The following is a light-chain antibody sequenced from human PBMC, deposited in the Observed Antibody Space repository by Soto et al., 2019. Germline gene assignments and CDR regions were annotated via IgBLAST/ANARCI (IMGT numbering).Light chain of an antibody. V-gene: IGKV3D-15*01. CDR3: QQYDDWPTIT. Sequence: EVVMTQSPGTLSASPGERATLSCRASRTIAGNVAWYQQKPGQAPRLLIFLTSTRAIGVPDRFSGGGSGTEFTLTISSLQSEDFAVYYCQQYDDWPTITFGQGTRLEIX. J-gene: IGKJ5*01. CDR1: RTIAGN. CDR2: LTS.